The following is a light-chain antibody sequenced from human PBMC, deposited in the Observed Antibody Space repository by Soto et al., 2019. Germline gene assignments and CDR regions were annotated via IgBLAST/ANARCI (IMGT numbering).Light chain of an antibody. Sequence: EIVMTQSPATLSVSPGERATLSCRASQSISTNLAWYQQKPGQAPRLLISGASTRATGIPARFSGRGSGTEFTLTISSLQSEDFAVYYCQQYNSWPPLTFGGGTKVEIE. V-gene: IGKV3-15*01. J-gene: IGKJ4*01. CDR1: QSISTN. CDR2: GAS. CDR3: QQYNSWPPLT.